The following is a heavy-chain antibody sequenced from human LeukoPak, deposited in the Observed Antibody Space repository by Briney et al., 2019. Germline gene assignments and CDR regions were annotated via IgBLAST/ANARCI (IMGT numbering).Heavy chain of an antibody. V-gene: IGHV3-74*01. CDR3: ARDPKNNYFDY. J-gene: IGHJ4*02. Sequence: PGGSLRLSCAASGFTFSSYWMHWVRQAPGKGLVWVSRINSDGSGTSYADSVKGRFTISRDNAKNTLYLQMNSLRAEDTAVFYCARDPKNNYFDYWGQGTLVTVSS. CDR2: INSDGSGT. CDR1: GFTFSSYW.